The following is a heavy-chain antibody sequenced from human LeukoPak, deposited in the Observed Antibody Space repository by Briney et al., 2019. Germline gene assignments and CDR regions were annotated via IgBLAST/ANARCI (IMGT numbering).Heavy chain of an antibody. V-gene: IGHV4-39*07. CDR3: ARDSSGYYHWFDP. CDR2: IYYSGNT. Sequence: PSETLSLTCAVSGVSISSSNSYWGWIRQPPGKGLEWIGSIYYSGNTYYNASLKSRVTLSVDTSKNQFSLKLTSVTAADTAVYYCARDSSGYYHWFDPWGQGTLVTVSS. D-gene: IGHD3-22*01. CDR1: GVSISSSNSY. J-gene: IGHJ5*02.